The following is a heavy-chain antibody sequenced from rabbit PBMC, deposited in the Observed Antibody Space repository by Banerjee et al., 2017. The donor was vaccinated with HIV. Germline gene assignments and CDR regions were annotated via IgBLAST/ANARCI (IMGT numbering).Heavy chain of an antibody. Sequence: QLVESGGGLVTLGGSLKLSCKASGIDFSSYGISWVRQAPGKGLEWIGIIYAGEGSTDYASWVNGRFTISSDNAQNTVDLQMNSLTAADTATYFCARGYDDYVIWEHYWLDLWGPGTLVTVS. CDR2: IYAGEGST. CDR3: ARGYDDYVIWEHYWLDL. J-gene: IGHJ6*01. CDR1: GIDFSSYG. D-gene: IGHD2-1*01. V-gene: IGHV1S7*01.